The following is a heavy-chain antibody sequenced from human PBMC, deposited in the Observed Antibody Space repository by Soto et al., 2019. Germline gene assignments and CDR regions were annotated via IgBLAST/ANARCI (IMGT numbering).Heavy chain of an antibody. CDR1: GGSFSGYY. CDR2: INHSGST. CDR3: AREVDAFDI. J-gene: IGHJ3*02. V-gene: IGHV4-34*01. Sequence: SETLSLTCAVYGGSFSGYYWSWIRQPPGKGLEWIGEINHSGSTNYNPSLKSRVTISVDTSKNQFTLKLSSVTAADTAVYYCAREVDAFDIWGQGTMVTVSS.